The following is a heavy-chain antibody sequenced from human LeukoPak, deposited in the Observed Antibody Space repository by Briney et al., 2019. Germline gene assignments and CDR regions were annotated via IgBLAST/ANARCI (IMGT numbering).Heavy chain of an antibody. D-gene: IGHD4-17*01. CDR1: GFTFSIQW. CDR3: ARRDHGDYGEEY. J-gene: IGHJ4*02. Sequence: PGGSLRLSCAPSGFTFSIQWMTWVRQAPGKGLEWVANIKQDGSEKYYVDSVKGRFTISRDNAKNSLSLQMNSLRAEDTAVYYCARRDHGDYGEEYWGQGTLVTVSS. CDR2: IKQDGSEK. V-gene: IGHV3-7*01.